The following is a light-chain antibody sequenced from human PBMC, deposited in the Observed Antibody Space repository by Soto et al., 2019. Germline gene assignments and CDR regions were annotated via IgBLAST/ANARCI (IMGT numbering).Light chain of an antibody. CDR1: SSNIGGNS. J-gene: IGLJ2*01. Sequence: QSVLTQPPSASGTPGQRVTISCSGSSSNIGGNSVNWYQQFPGTAPQLLIYNNNQRPSGVPDRFSGSKSGTSASLAISGFQSEDEADYHCAAWDDSLNVVVFGGGTQLTVL. CDR2: NNN. V-gene: IGLV1-44*01. CDR3: AAWDDSLNVVV.